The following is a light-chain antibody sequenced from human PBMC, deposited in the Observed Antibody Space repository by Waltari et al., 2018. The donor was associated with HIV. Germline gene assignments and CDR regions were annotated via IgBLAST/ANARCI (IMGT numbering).Light chain of an antibody. V-gene: IGKV4-1*01. CDR1: QSVFSSPKNKSY. J-gene: IGKJ4*01. Sequence: DIVMTQSPDSLALSLGERATITFKSSQSVFSSPKNKSYFTWYQQRPGLPPKVLIYWSSTREYGVPDRFSGSGSGTDFTLTISNLQAEDVALYYCHQSYSNPVTFGGGTRVAIK. CDR3: HQSYSNPVT. CDR2: WSS.